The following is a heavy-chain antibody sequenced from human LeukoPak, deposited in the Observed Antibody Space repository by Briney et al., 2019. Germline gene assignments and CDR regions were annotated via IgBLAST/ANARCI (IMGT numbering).Heavy chain of an antibody. Sequence: PSETLSLTCTVSGGSVSSGSYYWSWIRQPPGKGLEWIGYIYYSGSTNYNPSLKSRVTISVDTSKNQFSLKLGSVTTADTAKYYCARGLYNWNYVDYYYYGMDVWGQGTTVTVSS. J-gene: IGHJ6*02. V-gene: IGHV4-61*01. CDR2: IYYSGST. CDR3: ARGLYNWNYVDYYYYGMDV. CDR1: GGSVSSGSYY. D-gene: IGHD1-7*01.